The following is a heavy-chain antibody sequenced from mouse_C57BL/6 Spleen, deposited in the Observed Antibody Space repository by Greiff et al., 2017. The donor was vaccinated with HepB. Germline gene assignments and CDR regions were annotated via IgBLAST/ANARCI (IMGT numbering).Heavy chain of an antibody. CDR2: IYPRSGNT. V-gene: IGHV1-81*01. CDR1: GYTFTSYG. J-gene: IGHJ4*01. D-gene: IGHD2-5*01. CDR3: ARWGYSNMDY. Sequence: VQLQQSGAELARPGASVKLSCKASGYTFTSYGISWVKQRTGQGLELIGEIYPRSGNTYYNEKFKGKATLTADKSSRTAYMELRSLKSEDSAVYFCARWGYSNMDYWGQGTSVTVSS.